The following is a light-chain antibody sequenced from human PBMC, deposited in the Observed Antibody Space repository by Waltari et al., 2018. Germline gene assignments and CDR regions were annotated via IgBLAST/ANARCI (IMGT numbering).Light chain of an antibody. CDR1: QGIANN. V-gene: IGKV1-16*02. CDR3: QQYKSYPLT. J-gene: IGKJ4*01. CDR2: DAS. Sequence: ENQMTQSPSSLSASVGDRVPITCRASQGIANNLAWVLQKPGEAPKSLIYDASSLQSGVPSKFSGSGSGTDFTLTISSLQPEDFATYYCQQYKSYPLTFGGGTKVEIK.